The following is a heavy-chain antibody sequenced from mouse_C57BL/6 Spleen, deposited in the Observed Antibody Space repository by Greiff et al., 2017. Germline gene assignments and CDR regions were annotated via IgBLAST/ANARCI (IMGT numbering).Heavy chain of an antibody. CDR3: ARHEDDYGYDGGGFDY. CDR1: GYTFTEYT. D-gene: IGHD2-2*01. CDR2: FYPGSGSI. J-gene: IGHJ2*01. Sequence: QVQLQQSGAELVKPGASVKLSCKASGYTFTEYTIHWVKQRSGQGLEWIGWFYPGSGSIKYNEKFKDKATLTADKSSSTVYMELSRLTSEDSAGYFCARHEDDYGYDGGGFDYWGQGTTLTVSS. V-gene: IGHV1-62-2*01.